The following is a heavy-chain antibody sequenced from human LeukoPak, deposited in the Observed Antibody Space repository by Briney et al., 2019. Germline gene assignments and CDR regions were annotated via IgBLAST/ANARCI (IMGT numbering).Heavy chain of an antibody. CDR1: GFTFSSYG. Sequence: GGSLRLSCAASGFTFSSYGMHWVRQAPGKGLEWVAVISYDGSNKYYADSVKGRFTISRDNSKNTLYLQMNSLRAEDTAVYYCAKDLWFGEAWAQGTLVTVSS. V-gene: IGHV3-30*18. CDR2: ISYDGSNK. J-gene: IGHJ4*02. D-gene: IGHD3-10*01. CDR3: AKDLWFGEA.